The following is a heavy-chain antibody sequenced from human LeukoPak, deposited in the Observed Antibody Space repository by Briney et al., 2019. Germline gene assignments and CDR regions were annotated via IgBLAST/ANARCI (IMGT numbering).Heavy chain of an antibody. CDR2: IYYSGST. CDR1: GGSISSYY. D-gene: IGHD3-10*01. V-gene: IGHV4-59*01. CDR3: ARDLTGRSNWYFDL. Sequence: SETLSLTCTVSGGSISSYYWSWIRQPPGKGLEWIGYIYYSGSTNYNPSLKSRVTISVDTSKNQFSLKLSSVTAADTAVYYCARDLTGRSNWYFDLWGRGTLVTVSS. J-gene: IGHJ2*01.